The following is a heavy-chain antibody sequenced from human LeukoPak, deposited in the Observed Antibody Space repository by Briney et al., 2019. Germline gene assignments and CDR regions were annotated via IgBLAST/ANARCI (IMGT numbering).Heavy chain of an antibody. CDR2: IVLGSGNT. CDR1: GFTFTSSA. D-gene: IGHD2-2*01. V-gene: IGHV1-58*01. CDR3: AVDQGRPAGDAFDY. J-gene: IGHJ4*02. Sequence: SVKVSCKVPGFTFTSSAAQWMRQARGQRLEWIGWIVLGSGNTNYAQKFQERLTITRDMSTTTAYMELSSLTSEDTAVYFCAVDQGRPAGDAFDYWGQGTLVSVSS.